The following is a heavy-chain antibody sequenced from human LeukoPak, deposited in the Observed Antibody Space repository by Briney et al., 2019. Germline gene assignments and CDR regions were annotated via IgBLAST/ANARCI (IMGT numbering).Heavy chain of an antibody. V-gene: IGHV1-8*01. CDR2: MNPNSGNT. CDR3: AREAPVGASPWLDY. J-gene: IGHJ4*02. Sequence: ASVKVSCKASGYTFTSYDINWVRQATGQGLEWMGWMNPNSGNTGYAQKFQGRVTMTRNTSISTAYMELSRLRSDDTAVYYCAREAPVGASPWLDYWGQGTLVTVSS. CDR1: GYTFTSYD. D-gene: IGHD1-26*01.